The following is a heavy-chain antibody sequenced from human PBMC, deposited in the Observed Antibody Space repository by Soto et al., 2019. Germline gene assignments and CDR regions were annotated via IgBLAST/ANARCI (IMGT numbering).Heavy chain of an antibody. CDR2: ISYDGSNK. V-gene: IGHV3-30*18. Sequence: GGSLRLSCAASGFTFSSYGMHWVRQAPGKGLEWVAVISYDGSNKYYADSVKGRFTISRDNSKNTLYLQMNSLRAEDTAVYYCAKDLAFSIAAAGPDYYYYGMDVWGQGTTVTVSS. CDR1: GFTFSSYG. D-gene: IGHD6-13*01. J-gene: IGHJ6*02. CDR3: AKDLAFSIAAAGPDYYYYGMDV.